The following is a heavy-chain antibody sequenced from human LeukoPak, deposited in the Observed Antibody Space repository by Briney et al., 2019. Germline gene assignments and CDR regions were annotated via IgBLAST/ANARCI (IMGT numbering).Heavy chain of an antibody. CDR3: VPFSLPHGP. Sequence: GGSLRLSCAASGFTFSSYAMTWVRQAPGKGLEWVSAIKSGGDSTYYADSVKGRFTISRDNSKNTLYLQMNSLRAEDTAVDYCVPFSLPHGPWGQGTLVNVCS. CDR2: IKSGGDST. D-gene: IGHD2/OR15-2a*01. CDR1: GFTFSSYA. V-gene: IGHV3-23*01. J-gene: IGHJ5*02.